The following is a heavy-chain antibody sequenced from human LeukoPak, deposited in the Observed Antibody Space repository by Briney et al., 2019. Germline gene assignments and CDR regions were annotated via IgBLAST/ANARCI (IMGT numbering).Heavy chain of an antibody. D-gene: IGHD3-16*01. CDR2: IYYSGST. CDR3: ARGFGREWGGEY. V-gene: IGHV4-39*07. J-gene: IGHJ4*02. CDR1: GGSISSSSYY. Sequence: PSETLSLTCTVSGGSISSSSYYWGWIRQPPGKGLEWIGSIYYSGSTYYNPSLKSRVTMSVDTSKNQFSLKLSSVTAADTAVYYCARGFGREWGGEYWGQGTLVTVSS.